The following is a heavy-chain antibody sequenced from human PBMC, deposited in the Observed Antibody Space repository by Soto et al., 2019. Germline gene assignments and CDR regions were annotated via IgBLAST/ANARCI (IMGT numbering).Heavy chain of an antibody. D-gene: IGHD4-17*01. CDR2: IYYSGST. Sequence: PSETLSLTCTVSGGSISSSSYYWGWIRQPPGKGLEWIGSIYYSGSTYYNPSLKSRVTISVDTSKNQFSLKLSSVTAADTAVYNCARHRGADYGDYVDYWGQGTLVTVSS. J-gene: IGHJ4*02. V-gene: IGHV4-39*01. CDR3: ARHRGADYGDYVDY. CDR1: GGSISSSSYY.